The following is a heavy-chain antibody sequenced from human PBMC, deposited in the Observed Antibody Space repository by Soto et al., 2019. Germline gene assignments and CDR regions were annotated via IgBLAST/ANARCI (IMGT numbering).Heavy chain of an antibody. J-gene: IGHJ4*02. CDR3: AKRATGTYFDY. CDR2: ISGSGGST. D-gene: IGHD1-1*01. CDR1: GFTFSNYA. V-gene: IGHV3-23*01. Sequence: GGSLRLSCAASGFTFSNYAMNWVRQAPGKGLEWVSVISGSGGSTYYADSVKGWFTISRDNSKNTLYLQMNSLRAEDTAVYYCAKRATGTYFDYWGQGTLVTVSS.